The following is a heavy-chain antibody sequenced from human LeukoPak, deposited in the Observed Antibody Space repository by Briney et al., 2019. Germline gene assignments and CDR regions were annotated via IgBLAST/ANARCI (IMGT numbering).Heavy chain of an antibody. J-gene: IGHJ4*02. V-gene: IGHV1-2*02. Sequence: ASVKVSCKASGYTFSDYVINWVRQAPREGPEWMGWINANSGGTNYAQKFQGRVTMTRDTSISTAYMELGMLRSDDTAVYYCARDDAVAAGRYFDYWGQGTLVTVSS. D-gene: IGHD6-13*01. CDR1: GYTFSDYV. CDR3: ARDDAVAAGRYFDY. CDR2: INANSGGT.